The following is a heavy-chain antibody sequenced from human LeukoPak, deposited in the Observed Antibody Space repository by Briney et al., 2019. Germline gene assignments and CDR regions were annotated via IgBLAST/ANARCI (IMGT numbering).Heavy chain of an antibody. CDR2: INHSGST. CDR1: GGSFSGYY. J-gene: IGHJ4*02. D-gene: IGHD6-6*01. V-gene: IGHV4-34*01. CDR3: ARSRIAARRSSRYFDY. Sequence: SETLSLTCAVYGGSFSGYYWSWIRQPPGKGLEWIGEINHSGSTNYNPSLKSRVTISVDTSKNQFSLKLSSVTAADTAVYYCARSRIAARRSSRYFDYWGQGTLVTVSS.